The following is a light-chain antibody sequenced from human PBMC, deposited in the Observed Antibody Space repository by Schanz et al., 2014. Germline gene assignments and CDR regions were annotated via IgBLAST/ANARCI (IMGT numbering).Light chain of an antibody. V-gene: IGKV3D-15*01. Sequence: EIVLTQSPATLSLSPGETVTLSCRASQSVSSNLAWYQQKPGQAPRLLIYDASNRATGIPARFSGSGSGTEFTLTISSLQSEDFAVYYCQHYNNWPSYTFGQGTKLEIK. J-gene: IGKJ2*01. CDR2: DAS. CDR1: QSVSSN. CDR3: QHYNNWPSYT.